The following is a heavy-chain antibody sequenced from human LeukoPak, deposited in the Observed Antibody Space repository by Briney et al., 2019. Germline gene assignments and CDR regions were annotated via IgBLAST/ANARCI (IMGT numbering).Heavy chain of an antibody. V-gene: IGHV1-18*01. CDR2: ISAYNGNT. D-gene: IGHD3-22*01. Sequence: ASVKVSCKASGFTFTNYGFTWVRQAPGQGLEWMGWISAYNGNTKYAQKFQGRVTMTTDTSASTAYMELRSPRSDDTAVYYCARYTYFYDSSGYPHFDYWGQGTLVTVSS. CDR3: ARYTYFYDSSGYPHFDY. J-gene: IGHJ4*02. CDR1: GFTFTNYG.